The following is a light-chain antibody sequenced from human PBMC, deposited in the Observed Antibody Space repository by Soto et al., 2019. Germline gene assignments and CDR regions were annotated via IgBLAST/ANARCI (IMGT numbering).Light chain of an antibody. Sequence: EIVMTQSPATLSVSPGERATLSCRASQSLSSNLAWYQQKPGQAPRLLIYGASTRDTAIPARFSGSWSGTEFTLTISSLQSEDSAVYYCQQYHHWRTFGQGTKVEIK. CDR3: QQYHHWRT. V-gene: IGKV3-15*01. J-gene: IGKJ1*01. CDR2: GAS. CDR1: QSLSSN.